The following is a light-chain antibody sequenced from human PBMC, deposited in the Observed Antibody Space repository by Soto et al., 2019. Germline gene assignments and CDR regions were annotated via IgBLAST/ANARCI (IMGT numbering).Light chain of an antibody. CDR1: QSVGSN. CDR3: QRYDDWRT. Sequence: EIVMTQSPATLSVSPGERATLSCRANQSVGSNLAWYQQKLGQAPRLLIYGAFKRATGIPARFSGSGSGTEFTLTVSSLQSEDFAIYYCQRYDDWRTFGQGTKVEVK. J-gene: IGKJ1*01. CDR2: GAF. V-gene: IGKV3-15*01.